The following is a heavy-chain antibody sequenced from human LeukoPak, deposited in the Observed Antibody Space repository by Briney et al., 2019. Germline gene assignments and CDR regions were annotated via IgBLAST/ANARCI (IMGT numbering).Heavy chain of an antibody. CDR1: DGSFSGPSSGDY. CDR3: ARHKTVTMFRGVTGLDS. CDR2: INNSGSD. D-gene: IGHD3-10*01. Sequence: SETLSLTCGVYDGSFSGPSSGDYWTWIRQPPGKGLEWIGEINNSGSDNYNPSLKSRVTISIDTSKNQFSLKLSSVTAADTAVYYCARHKTVTMFRGVTGLDSWGQGTLVTVSS. V-gene: IGHV4-34*01. J-gene: IGHJ4*02.